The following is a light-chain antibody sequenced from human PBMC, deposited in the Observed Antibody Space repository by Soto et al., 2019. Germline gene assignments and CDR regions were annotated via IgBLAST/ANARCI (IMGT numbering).Light chain of an antibody. CDR3: CSYAGSSTPYV. CDR2: EGS. Sequence: QSVLTQPPSVSVSPGQSITISCTGTSSDVGSYNLVSWYQQHPGKAPKLMIYEGSKRPSGVSNRFSGSKSGNTASLTISGLQAEDEADYYCCSYAGSSTPYVFGTGPKVTVL. J-gene: IGLJ1*01. V-gene: IGLV2-23*01. CDR1: SSDVGSYNL.